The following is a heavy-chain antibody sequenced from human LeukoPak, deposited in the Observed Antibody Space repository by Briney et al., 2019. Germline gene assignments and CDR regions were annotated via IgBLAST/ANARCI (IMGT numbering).Heavy chain of an antibody. CDR2: INHSGST. V-gene: IGHV4-34*01. J-gene: IGHJ3*02. D-gene: IGHD3-3*01. Sequence: SETLSLTCAVYGGSFSGYYWRWIRQPPGKGLEWIGEINHSGSTNYNPSLKSRVTISVDTSKNQFSLKLSSVTAADTAVYYCASRSGYSRAFDIWGQGTMVTVSS. CDR1: GGSFSGYY. CDR3: ASRSGYSRAFDI.